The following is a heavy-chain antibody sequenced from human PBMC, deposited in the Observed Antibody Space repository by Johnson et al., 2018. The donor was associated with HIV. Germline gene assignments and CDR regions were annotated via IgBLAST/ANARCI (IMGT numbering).Heavy chain of an antibody. D-gene: IGHD2-15*01. CDR1: GFTFSNAW. CDR3: TTLGYCSGGSCYSGRGFDI. J-gene: IGHJ3*02. Sequence: VQLVESGGGLVKPGGSLRLSCAASGFTFSNAWMSWVRQAPGKGLEWVGRIKSKTDGGTTDYAAPVKGRFTISRDDSKNTLYLQMNSLKTEITAVYYCTTLGYCSGGSCYSGRGFDIWGQGTMVTVSS. CDR2: IKSKTDGGTT. V-gene: IGHV3-15*01.